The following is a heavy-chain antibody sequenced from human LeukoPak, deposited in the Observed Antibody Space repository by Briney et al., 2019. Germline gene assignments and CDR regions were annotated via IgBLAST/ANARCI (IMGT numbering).Heavy chain of an antibody. CDR3: ARGGSGSYFGSVDAFDI. CDR1: GCTFSSYA. D-gene: IGHD1-26*01. CDR2: ISYDGSNK. Sequence: GGSLRLSCAASGCTFSSYAMHWVRQAPGKGLEWVAVISYDGSNKYYADSVKGRFTISRDNSKNTLYLQMNSLRAEDTAVYYCARGGSGSYFGSVDAFDIWGQGTMVTVSS. V-gene: IGHV3-30*04. J-gene: IGHJ3*02.